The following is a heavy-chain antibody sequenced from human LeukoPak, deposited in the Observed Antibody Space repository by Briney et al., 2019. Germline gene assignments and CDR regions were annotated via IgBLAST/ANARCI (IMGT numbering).Heavy chain of an antibody. V-gene: IGHV4-61*08. CDR2: IYYSGST. Sequence: SETLSLTCTVSGASVSSGGYYWSWLRQPPGKGLEWIGYIYYSGSTNYDPSLKSRVTISVDTSKNQFSLKVSSVTAADTAVYYCARRGGSGRSFDYWGQGTLVTVSS. D-gene: IGHD3-10*01. J-gene: IGHJ4*02. CDR1: GASVSSGGYY. CDR3: ARRGGSGRSFDY.